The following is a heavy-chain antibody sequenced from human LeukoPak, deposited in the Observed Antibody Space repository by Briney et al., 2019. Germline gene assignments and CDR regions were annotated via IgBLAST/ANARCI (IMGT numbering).Heavy chain of an antibody. CDR3: AKLDDFNYYDSSGHYFDY. CDR2: ISGSGGST. D-gene: IGHD3-22*01. CDR1: GFTFSSYA. V-gene: IGHV3-23*01. Sequence: AGGSLRLSCAASGFTFSSYAMSWVRQAPGKGLEWVSAISGSGGSTYYADSVKGRFTISRDNSKNTLYLQMNSLRAEDTAVYYCAKLDDFNYYDSSGHYFDYWGQGTLVTVSS. J-gene: IGHJ4*02.